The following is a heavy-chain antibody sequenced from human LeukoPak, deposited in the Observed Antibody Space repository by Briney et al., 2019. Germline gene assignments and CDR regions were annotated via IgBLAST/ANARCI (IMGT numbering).Heavy chain of an antibody. V-gene: IGHV3-30*04. J-gene: IGHJ4*02. CDR2: ISYDGSNK. CDR1: GFTFSSYA. CDR3: ASARWAWSLDY. D-gene: IGHD4-23*01. Sequence: GGSLRLSCAASGFTFSSYAMHWVRQAPGKGLEWVAVISYDGSNKYYADSMKGRFTIARDNSKYTLYLQMNSPRAEATAVYYWASARWAWSLDYWGQGTLVTAPS.